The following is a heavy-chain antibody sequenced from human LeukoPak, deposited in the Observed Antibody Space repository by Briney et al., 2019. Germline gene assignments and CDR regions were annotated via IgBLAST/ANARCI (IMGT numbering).Heavy chain of an antibody. CDR3: GSSSGFGEFDI. CDR2: IYYGGST. CDR1: GGSISGSDYY. Sequence: PSETLPLTCTVSGGSISGSDYYWGWIRQPPGKGLEWIVSIYYGGSTYYNPSLKSRVTMSVDMSKNQFSLKLSSVTAADTAVYYCGSSSGFGEFDIWGQGTMVTVSS. D-gene: IGHD6-19*01. V-gene: IGHV4-39*07. J-gene: IGHJ3*02.